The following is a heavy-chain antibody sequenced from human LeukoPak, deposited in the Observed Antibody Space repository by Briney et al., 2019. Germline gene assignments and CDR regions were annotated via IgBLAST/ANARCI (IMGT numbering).Heavy chain of an antibody. CDR1: GGSISSGGYS. J-gene: IGHJ4*02. CDR2: IYHSGST. D-gene: IGHD4-17*01. CDR3: AGGGDYGDSFDY. Sequence: SQTLSLTCAVSGGSISSGGYSWSWIRQPPGKGLEWIGYIYHSGSTYYNPSLKSRVTISVDRSKNQFSLKLSSVTAADTAVYYCAGGGDYGDSFDYWGQGTLVTVSS. V-gene: IGHV4-30-2*01.